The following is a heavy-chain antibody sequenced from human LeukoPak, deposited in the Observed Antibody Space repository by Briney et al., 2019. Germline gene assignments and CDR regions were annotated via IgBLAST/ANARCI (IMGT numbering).Heavy chain of an antibody. CDR3: AKASWDSTDDADL. Sequence: PGGSLRLSCAASGFIFSSYAMSWVREAPATGLERVSSLRGNGDTFYSDSVKGRFTLTRDESRNTEYLHLNELRVEDKAVYYCAKASWDSTDDADLWGQGTVVTVSS. V-gene: IGHV3-23*01. CDR2: LRGNGDT. D-gene: IGHD1-26*01. J-gene: IGHJ4*02. CDR1: GFIFSSYA.